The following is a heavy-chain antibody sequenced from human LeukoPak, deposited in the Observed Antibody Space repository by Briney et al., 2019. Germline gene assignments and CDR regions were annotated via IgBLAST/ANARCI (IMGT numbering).Heavy chain of an antibody. CDR2: ISGSGRFT. CDR3: AKERYCSRGSCYSSHDLY. J-gene: IGHJ4*02. Sequence: GGSLRLSCAASGFTFNTFAMSWVRQTPGKGLEWVSGISGSGRFTNYADSVKGRFTISRDNPENTLYLQMNSLRVEDTAVYYCAKERYCSRGSCYSSHDLYWGQGTLVTVSS. V-gene: IGHV3-23*01. CDR1: GFTFNTFA. D-gene: IGHD2-15*01.